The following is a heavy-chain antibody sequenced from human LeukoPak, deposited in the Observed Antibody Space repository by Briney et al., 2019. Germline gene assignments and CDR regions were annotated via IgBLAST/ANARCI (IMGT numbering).Heavy chain of an antibody. CDR2: IIPVLNIT. CDR1: GGTFSSSA. J-gene: IGHJ6*02. Sequence: SVKVSCKASGGTFSSSATTWVRQAPGQGLEWMGRIIPVLNITSYAQKFQGSVTITADTSTSTVYMELSSLRSEETAVYYCARDQGLTAPPPYGLDVWGQGTTVIVSS. D-gene: IGHD5-18*01. CDR3: ARDQGLTAPPPYGLDV. V-gene: IGHV1-69*04.